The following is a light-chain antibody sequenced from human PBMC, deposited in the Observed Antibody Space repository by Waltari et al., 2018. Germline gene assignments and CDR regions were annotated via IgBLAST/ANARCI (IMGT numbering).Light chain of an antibody. J-gene: IGKJ4*01. Sequence: EIVLTQSPGTLSLSPGERATLPCRVSQSVSSTYLAWYQQKAGQAPRLLIYGSSTRATGIPDRFSGSGSGTDFTLTISRLEPEDFAVYYCQQYVSSPVTFGGGTKVEIK. CDR1: QSVSSTY. V-gene: IGKV3-20*01. CDR3: QQYVSSPVT. CDR2: GSS.